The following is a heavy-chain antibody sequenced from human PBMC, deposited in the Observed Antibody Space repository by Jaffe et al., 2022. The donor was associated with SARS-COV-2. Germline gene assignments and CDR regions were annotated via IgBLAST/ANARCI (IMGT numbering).Heavy chain of an antibody. V-gene: IGHV4-61*02. CDR1: GGSISSGSYY. J-gene: IGHJ4*02. D-gene: IGHD2-21*01. CDR3: ARTIPSTSEVYFDY. CDR2: IYTSGST. Sequence: QVQLQESGPGLVKPSQTLSLTCTVSGGSISSGSYYWSWIRQPAGKGLEWIGRIYTSGSTNYNPSLKSRVTISVDTSKNQFSLKLSSVTAADTAVYYCARTIPSTSEVYFDYWGQGTLVTVSS.